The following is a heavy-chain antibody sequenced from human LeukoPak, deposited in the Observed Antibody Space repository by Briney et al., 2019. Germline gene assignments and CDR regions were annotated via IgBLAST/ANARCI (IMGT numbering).Heavy chain of an antibody. D-gene: IGHD1-26*01. J-gene: IGHJ1*01. Sequence: GGSLRLSCAASGFTFSSYAMSWVRQAPGKGREWVSAIIGSGGSTYYADSVKGRFTISRDNSKNTLYLQMNSLRAEDTAVYYCAQGVGATIRREIEYFQHWGQGTLVTVSS. V-gene: IGHV3-23*01. CDR3: AQGVGATIRREIEYFQH. CDR1: GFTFSSYA. CDR2: IIGSGGST.